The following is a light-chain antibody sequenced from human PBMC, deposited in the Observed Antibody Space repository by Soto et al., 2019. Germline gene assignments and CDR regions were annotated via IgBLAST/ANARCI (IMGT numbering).Light chain of an antibody. V-gene: IGKV3-20*01. CDR3: HQYDNSPLT. CDR1: QSVSRN. J-gene: IGKJ4*01. CDR2: GAS. Sequence: EIVLTQSPGTLSLSPGESATLSCRASQSVSRNLGWYQQRPGQAPRLLIYGASSRATGIPDRFSGSGSGTDFTLTISRLEPEDFAVYYCHQYDNSPLTFGGGTKVEIK.